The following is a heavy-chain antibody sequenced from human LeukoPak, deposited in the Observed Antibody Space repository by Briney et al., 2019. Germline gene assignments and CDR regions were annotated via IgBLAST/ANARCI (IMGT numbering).Heavy chain of an antibody. V-gene: IGHV4-39*07. Sequence: PSETLSLTCTVSGGSISSSSYYWGWIRQPPGKGLEWIGSIYYRGSTYYNPSLKSRVTISVDTSKNQFSLKLSSVTAADTALYYCARETSFRGLAFLDYWGQGTLVTVSS. CDR1: GGSISSSSYY. CDR2: IYYRGST. CDR3: ARETSFRGLAFLDY. J-gene: IGHJ4*02. D-gene: IGHD6-19*01.